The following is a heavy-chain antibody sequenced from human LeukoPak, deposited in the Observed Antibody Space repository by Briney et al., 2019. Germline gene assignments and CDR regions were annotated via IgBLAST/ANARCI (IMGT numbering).Heavy chain of an antibody. CDR1: GYSISSGYY. V-gene: IGHV4-38-2*02. CDR2: VYHSGST. CDR3: ARDLGTIYDCSGYYEP. J-gene: IGHJ5*02. Sequence: SEPLSLTCTVSGYSISSGYYWGWIRPPPGKGLEWIGNVYHSGSTYYNPSLKSRVTISVDTSKNQFSLKLSSVTAADTAVYYCARDLGTIYDCSGYYEPWGQGTLVTVSS. D-gene: IGHD3-22*01.